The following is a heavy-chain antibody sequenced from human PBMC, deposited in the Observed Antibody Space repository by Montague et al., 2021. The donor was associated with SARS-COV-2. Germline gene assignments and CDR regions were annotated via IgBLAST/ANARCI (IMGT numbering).Heavy chain of an antibody. D-gene: IGHD3/OR15-3a*01. Sequence: YAGKNKYNPSLKSRVAISVDPSKNQFSLNVSSVTAADTAVYYCVRHGYGTVFLNDFWGQGTLGTVSS. CDR2: YAGKN. V-gene: IGHV4-39*01. CDR3: VRHGYGTVFLNDF. J-gene: IGHJ4*02.